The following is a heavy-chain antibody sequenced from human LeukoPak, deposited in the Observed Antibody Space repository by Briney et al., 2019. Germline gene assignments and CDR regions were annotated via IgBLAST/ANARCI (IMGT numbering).Heavy chain of an antibody. CDR2: IYYSGST. CDR3: ARAGSTTVVTPGCWFDP. Sequence: ASETLSLTCTVSGGSISSYYWSWIRQPPGKGLEWIGYIYYSGSTNYNPSLKSRVTISVDTSKNQFSLKLSSVTAADTAVYYCARAGSTTVVTPGCWFDPWGQGTLVTVSS. D-gene: IGHD4-23*01. J-gene: IGHJ5*02. V-gene: IGHV4-59*01. CDR1: GGSISSYY.